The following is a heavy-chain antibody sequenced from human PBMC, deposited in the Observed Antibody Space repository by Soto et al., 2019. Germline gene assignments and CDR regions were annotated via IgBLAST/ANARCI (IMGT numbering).Heavy chain of an antibody. V-gene: IGHV1-2*02. CDR2: IGPESGAT. J-gene: IGHJ4*02. CDR3: GRGRSGQIVVFY. D-gene: IGHD1-26*01. Sequence: ASVKVSCKASGYTFTGHYIHWVRQAPEQGPEWMGEIGPESGATRYAQKFQGRVAMTRDTSITTVYMELNNLSPDDTAVYYCGRGRSGQIVVFYWGQGTPVTVSS. CDR1: GYTFTGHY.